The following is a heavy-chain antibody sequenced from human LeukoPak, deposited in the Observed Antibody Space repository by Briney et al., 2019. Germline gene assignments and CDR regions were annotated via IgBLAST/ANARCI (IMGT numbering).Heavy chain of an antibody. CDR3: ARGNWGSLLDAFDI. CDR2: ISYDGNNK. V-gene: IGHV3-30-3*01. Sequence: GRSLRLSCAASGFTFSSYAMHWVRQAPGKGLEWVAVISYDGNNKYYANSVKGRFTISRDNSKNTLYLQMNSLGPEDTAIYYCARGNWGSLLDAFDIWGQGTMVTVSS. D-gene: IGHD7-27*01. CDR1: GFTFSSYA. J-gene: IGHJ3*02.